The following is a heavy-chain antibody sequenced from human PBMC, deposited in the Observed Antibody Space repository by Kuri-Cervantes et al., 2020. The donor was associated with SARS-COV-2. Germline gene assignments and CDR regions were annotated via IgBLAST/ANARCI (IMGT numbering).Heavy chain of an antibody. CDR2: IIPIFGIA. CDR3: ARRVVVTAILDDAFDI. D-gene: IGHD2-21*02. Sequence: SVKVSCKASGGTFSSYAISWVRQAPGQGLEWMGRIIPIFGIANYAQKFQGRVTITADKSTSTAYMELSSLRSEDTAAYYCARRVVVTAILDDAFDIWGQGTMVTVSS. CDR1: GGTFSSYA. V-gene: IGHV1-69*04. J-gene: IGHJ3*02.